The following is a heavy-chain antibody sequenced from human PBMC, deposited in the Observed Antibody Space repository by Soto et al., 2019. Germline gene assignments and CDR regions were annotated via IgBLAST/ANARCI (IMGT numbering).Heavy chain of an antibody. D-gene: IGHD1-1*01. CDR3: ATGVPNHYAFDV. CDR1: GFTFNSHW. J-gene: IGHJ3*01. V-gene: IGHV3-74*01. Sequence: EVQLVESGGGLVQPGGSRRLSCAASGFTFNSHWMHWVRQAPGKGLVWVSRIKTDGSSTNYADSVKGRFTISRDNAKNTLYLEMNSLRAEDTALYYCATGVPNHYAFDVWGQGTMVTVSS. CDR2: IKTDGSST.